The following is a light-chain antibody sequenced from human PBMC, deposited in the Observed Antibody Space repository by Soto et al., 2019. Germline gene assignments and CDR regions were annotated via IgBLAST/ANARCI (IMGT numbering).Light chain of an antibody. V-gene: IGKV1-39*01. CDR2: VAS. J-gene: IGKJ2*01. CDR3: QQTYTTRVYT. CDR1: QDITKY. Sequence: DIQMTQSPSSLSASLGDRVTITCQAGQDITKYLNWYQHKPGKAPKVLIYVASTLATGAPSRFSATGVGTDFTLTISSLQLEDFATYYCQQTYTTRVYTFGQGTRLEFK.